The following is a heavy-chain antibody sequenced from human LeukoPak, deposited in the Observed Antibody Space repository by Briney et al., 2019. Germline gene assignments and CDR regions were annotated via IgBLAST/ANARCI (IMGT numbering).Heavy chain of an antibody. CDR3: ARLASLYYSILTTTDYDY. CDR2: IYPGDSDT. J-gene: IGHJ4*02. Sequence: GESLKISCKGSGYSFTTYWIVWVRQMPGKGLEWMGIIYPGDSDTRYSPTFQGQVTISADKSIATAYVQWSSLKASDTAIYYCARLASLYYSILTTTDYDYWGQGTLVTVSS. CDR1: GYSFTTYW. D-gene: IGHD3-9*01. V-gene: IGHV5-51*01.